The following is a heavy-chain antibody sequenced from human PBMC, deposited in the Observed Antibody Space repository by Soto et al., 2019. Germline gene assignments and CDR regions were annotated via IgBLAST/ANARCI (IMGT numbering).Heavy chain of an antibody. CDR2: IIAILGIA. D-gene: IGHD3-22*01. Sequence: QVQLVQSGAEVKKPGSSVKVSCKASGGTFSSYTISWVRQAPGQGLEWMGRIIAILGIAKYAQKFQGRVTITADKSTSTAYMELSSLRSEDTAVYYCASRDFDSSAYYYYGMDVWGQGTTVTVSS. CDR1: GGTFSSYT. J-gene: IGHJ6*02. V-gene: IGHV1-69*02. CDR3: ASRDFDSSAYYYYGMDV.